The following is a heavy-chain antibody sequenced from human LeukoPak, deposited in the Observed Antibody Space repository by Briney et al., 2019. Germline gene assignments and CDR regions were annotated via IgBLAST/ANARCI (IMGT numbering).Heavy chain of an antibody. Sequence: GGSLRLSCAASGFTFSDSFMNWIRQAPGKGLEWLSYISHSGSNLDYAQSVSGRFTISRDNANPSLYLQITSLRAEDTAVYYCARGDSSGAPDYWGQGTLVTVSS. V-gene: IGHV3-11*01. CDR2: ISHSGSNL. D-gene: IGHD3-22*01. J-gene: IGHJ4*02. CDR3: ARGDSSGAPDY. CDR1: GFTFSDSF.